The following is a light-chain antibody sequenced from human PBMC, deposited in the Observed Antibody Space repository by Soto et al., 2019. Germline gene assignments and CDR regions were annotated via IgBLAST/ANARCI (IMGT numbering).Light chain of an antibody. CDR1: QSISRW. CDR3: QQYSRPYT. V-gene: IGKV1-5*03. Sequence: DIQMTQSPSALSASVGDRVTITCRASQSISRWLAWYQQKPGKAPKLLIYKASSLRGGVPSRFGGSGSGTEFTLTLSSLQPDHVPTYYCQQYSRPYTFGQGTKLEI. J-gene: IGKJ2*01. CDR2: KAS.